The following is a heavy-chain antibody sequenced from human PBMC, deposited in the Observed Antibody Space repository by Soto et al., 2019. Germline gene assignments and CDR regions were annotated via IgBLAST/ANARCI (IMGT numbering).Heavy chain of an antibody. V-gene: IGHV1-69*13. J-gene: IGHJ6*02. Sequence: SVKVSCKASGGTFSSYAISWVRQAPGQGLEWMGGIIPIFGTANYAQKFQGRVTITADESTSTAYMELSSLRSEDTAVHYCARDQTKYSSSWYGGMDVWGQGTTVTVSS. CDR1: GGTFSSYA. CDR3: ARDQTKYSSSWYGGMDV. CDR2: IIPIFGTA. D-gene: IGHD6-13*01.